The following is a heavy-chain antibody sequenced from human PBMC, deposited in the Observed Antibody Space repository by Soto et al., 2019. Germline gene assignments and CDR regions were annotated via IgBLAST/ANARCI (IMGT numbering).Heavy chain of an antibody. CDR3: SPQRGGGGY. CDR2: IYSGGYT. J-gene: IGHJ4*02. Sequence: EVQLVESGGGLIQPGGSLRLSCAVSGFTVSNNYMSWVRQAPGKGLEGVSVIYSGGYTAYGDSVKGRFTISRDNSKNTPNLKMKGRGADDRGLFYGSPQRGGGGYWGQGTLVTVSS. V-gene: IGHV3-53*01. CDR1: GFTVSNNY. D-gene: IGHD6-25*01.